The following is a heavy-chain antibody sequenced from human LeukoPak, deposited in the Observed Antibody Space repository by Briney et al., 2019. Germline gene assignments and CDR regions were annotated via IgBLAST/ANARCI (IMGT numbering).Heavy chain of an antibody. Sequence: ASVKVSCKASGYTFTSYGISWVRQAPGQGLEWMGRISAYNGNTNYAQRLQGRVTMTTDTSTSTAYMELRSLRSDDTAVYYCARVLAAAGSYGNWGQGTLVTVSS. J-gene: IGHJ4*02. CDR2: ISAYNGNT. CDR1: GYTFTSYG. CDR3: ARVLAAAGSYGN. D-gene: IGHD6-13*01. V-gene: IGHV1-18*01.